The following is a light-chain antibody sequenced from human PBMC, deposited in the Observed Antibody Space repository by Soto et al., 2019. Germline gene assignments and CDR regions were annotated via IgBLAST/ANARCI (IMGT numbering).Light chain of an antibody. CDR3: QEYNNWPSMYT. Sequence: EIVMTQSPATLSVSPGERATLSCRASQSVRSYLAWYQHKPGQAPRLLIYGASTRATGIPARFSGSGSGTDFTLTISSLQSEDFAVYYCQEYNNWPSMYTFGQGT. CDR2: GAS. J-gene: IGKJ2*01. V-gene: IGKV3-15*01. CDR1: QSVRSY.